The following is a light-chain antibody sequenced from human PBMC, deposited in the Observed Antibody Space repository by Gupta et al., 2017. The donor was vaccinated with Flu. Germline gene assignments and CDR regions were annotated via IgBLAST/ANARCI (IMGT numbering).Light chain of an antibody. CDR2: RNS. Sequence: QSVLTQPPSASGTPGQRVIISCSGSSSNIGSNYVYWYQQLPGTAPKLLIYRNSQRPSGVPDRFSGSKSGTSDSLAISGLRSEDEAEYYCEAWDDSLSGVVFGGGTKLTVL. V-gene: IGLV1-47*01. CDR1: SSNIGSNY. J-gene: IGLJ2*01. CDR3: EAWDDSLSGVV.